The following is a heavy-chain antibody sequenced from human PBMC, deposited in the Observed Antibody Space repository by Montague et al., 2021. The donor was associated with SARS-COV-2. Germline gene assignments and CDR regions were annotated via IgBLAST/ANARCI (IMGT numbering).Heavy chain of an antibody. CDR3: ARGSGWTGNDFDF. Sequence: SETLSLTCTVAGGSISSYYWSWIRQPPGKGLEWIGYIYYSGSTNXNPSLKNRVTISVDTSKNQFSLKLGSVTAADTAVYYCARGSGWTGNDFDFWGQGTMVTVSS. CDR1: GGSISSYY. CDR2: IYYSGST. J-gene: IGHJ3*01. V-gene: IGHV4-59*01. D-gene: IGHD6-19*01.